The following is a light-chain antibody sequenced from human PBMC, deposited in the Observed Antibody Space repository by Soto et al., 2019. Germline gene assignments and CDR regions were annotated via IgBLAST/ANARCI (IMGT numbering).Light chain of an antibody. J-gene: IGKJ5*01. CDR1: QTVSRH. CDR3: QQYNTWPLIT. V-gene: IGKV3-15*01. CDR2: GAS. Sequence: EIVMTQSPGTLSVSPGERATLSCRASQTVSRHLAWYQQKPGQAPRLLIFGASTRATGIPDRFSGSGSGTDITPTNSLLQSEDFAVYYCQQYNTWPLITFGPGTRLDIK.